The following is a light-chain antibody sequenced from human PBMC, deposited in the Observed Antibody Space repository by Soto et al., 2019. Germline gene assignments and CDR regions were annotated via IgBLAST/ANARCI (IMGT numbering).Light chain of an antibody. J-gene: IGKJ1*01. CDR3: QQVNSYPRA. CDR1: QGISSY. Sequence: IQLTQSPSFLSASVGDRVTISCRASQGISSYLAWYQQKPGKAPKILIYAASTLQYGVPSRFSGSGSGTEFTLTISSLQPEDFATYYCQQVNSYPRAFGQGTK. CDR2: AAS. V-gene: IGKV1-9*01.